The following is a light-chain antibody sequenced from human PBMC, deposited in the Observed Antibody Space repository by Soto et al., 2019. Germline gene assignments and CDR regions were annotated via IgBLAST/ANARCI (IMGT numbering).Light chain of an antibody. V-gene: IGLV1-40*01. CDR1: SSNIGAGYD. Sequence: QSVLTQPPSVSGAPGQRVTISCTGSSSNIGAGYDVHWYQQLPGTAPKLLIYGNSNRPSGVPDRFSGSKSGTSASLAITGLQAEDEADYYCQSYGSSLSGSFGGGTKLTVL. CDR3: QSYGSSLSGS. J-gene: IGLJ2*01. CDR2: GNS.